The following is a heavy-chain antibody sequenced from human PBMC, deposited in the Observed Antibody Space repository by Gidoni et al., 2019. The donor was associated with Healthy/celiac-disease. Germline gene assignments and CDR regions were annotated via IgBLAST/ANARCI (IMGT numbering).Heavy chain of an antibody. CDR2: ISYDGSNK. Sequence: QVQLVESGGGVVQPGRSLRRSCAASGFTFSSYAMHWVRQAPGKGLEWVAVISYDGSNKYYADSVKGRFTISRDNSKNTLYLQMNSLRAEDTAVYYCARIGTMDVWGKGTTVTVSS. CDR1: GFTFSSYA. J-gene: IGHJ6*04. D-gene: IGHD3-10*01. V-gene: IGHV3-30*01. CDR3: ARIGTMDV.